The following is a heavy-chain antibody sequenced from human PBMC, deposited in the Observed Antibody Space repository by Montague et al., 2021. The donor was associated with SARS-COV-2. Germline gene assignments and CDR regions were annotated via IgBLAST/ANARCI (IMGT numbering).Heavy chain of an antibody. J-gene: IGHJ2*01. Sequence: SLRLSCAASGFSVANRWMSWVRQAPGKGLEWVGRIYSKGDGGSTXFGAPVKGRFSISRDESKDMLHLQMNSLEVEDTALYYCTTYNRGYFDLWGRGTLVTVSS. CDR3: TTYNRGYFDL. CDR2: IYSKGDGGST. V-gene: IGHV3-15*01. CDR1: GFSVANRW. D-gene: IGHD1-14*01.